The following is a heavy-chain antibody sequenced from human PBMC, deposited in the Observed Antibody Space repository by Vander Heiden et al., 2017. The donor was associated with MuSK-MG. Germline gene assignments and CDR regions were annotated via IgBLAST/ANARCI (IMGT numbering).Heavy chain of an antibody. V-gene: IGHV4-39*01. CDR1: GGSISSSSYY. CDR3: ASHHSGLLNCPFDY. Sequence: QLRLQESGPGLVKPSETLSLTCTVSGGSISSSSYYWGWIRQPPGKGLEWIGSLFNSGSTYYNPSLKSPVTISVDTSKNQFSLKLSSVTAADTAVYYCASHHSGLLNCPFDYWGHGIMVTVSS. CDR2: LFNSGST. D-gene: IGHD6-19*01. J-gene: IGHJ4*01.